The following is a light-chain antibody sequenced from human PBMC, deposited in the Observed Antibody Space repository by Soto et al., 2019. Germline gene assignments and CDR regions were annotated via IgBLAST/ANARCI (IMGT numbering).Light chain of an antibody. V-gene: IGLV2-14*03. J-gene: IGLJ1*01. Sequence: QSVLTQPASVSGSPGQSITISCTGTSSDVGGYNYVSWYQHHPGKAPKLMIYDVSNRPSGASNRFSGPKSGNTASLIISGLQAEDEADYYCSSYTSSSTLSTYVFGTGTKVTVL. CDR1: SSDVGGYNY. CDR3: SSYTSSSTLSTYV. CDR2: DVS.